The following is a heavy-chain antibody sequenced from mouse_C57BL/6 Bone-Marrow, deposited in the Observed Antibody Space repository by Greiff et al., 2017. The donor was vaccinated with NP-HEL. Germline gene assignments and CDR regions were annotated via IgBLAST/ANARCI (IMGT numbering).Heavy chain of an antibody. D-gene: IGHD1-1*01. V-gene: IGHV7-3*01. Sequence: EVQLVESGGGLVQPGGSLSLSCAASGFTFTDYYMSWVRQPPGKALEWLGFIRNKANGYTTEYSASVKGRFTISRDNSQSILYLQMNALRAEDSATYYCDRYRHYGSSLYYFDYWGQGTTLTVSS. CDR2: IRNKANGYTT. CDR3: DRYRHYGSSLYYFDY. J-gene: IGHJ2*01. CDR1: GFTFTDYY.